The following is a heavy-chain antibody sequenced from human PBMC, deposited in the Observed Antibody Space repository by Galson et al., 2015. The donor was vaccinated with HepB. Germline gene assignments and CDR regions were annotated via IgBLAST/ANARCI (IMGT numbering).Heavy chain of an antibody. J-gene: IGHJ4*02. CDR1: GFRFSGYE. Sequence: SLRLSCAASGFRFSGYEMNWVRQAPGKGLEWVSYISCGGNSIYYVDSVKGRFTISRDNAKNSLHLQMNSLRDEDTVVYYCAREGGTNTFGGFDYWGQGNLVNVSS. D-gene: IGHD3-16*01. CDR3: AREGGTNTFGGFDY. V-gene: IGHV3-48*03. CDR2: ISCGGNSI.